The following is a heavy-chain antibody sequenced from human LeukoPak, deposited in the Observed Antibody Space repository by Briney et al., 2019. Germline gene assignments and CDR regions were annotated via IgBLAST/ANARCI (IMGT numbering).Heavy chain of an antibody. Sequence: PSETLSLTCAVYGGSFSGYYWSWIRQPPGKGLEWIGEINHSGSTNYNPSLKSRVTISVDTSKNQFSLKLSSVTAADTAVYYCARLLLGLGSRRTKYYYYYMDVWGKGTTVTISS. D-gene: IGHD3-10*01. J-gene: IGHJ6*03. CDR3: ARLLLGLGSRRTKYYYYYMDV. V-gene: IGHV4-34*01. CDR2: INHSGST. CDR1: GGSFSGYY.